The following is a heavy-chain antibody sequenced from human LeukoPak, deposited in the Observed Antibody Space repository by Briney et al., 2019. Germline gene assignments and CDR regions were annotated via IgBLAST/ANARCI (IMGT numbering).Heavy chain of an antibody. D-gene: IGHD6-13*01. J-gene: IGHJ4*02. V-gene: IGHV1-69*04. Sequence: SVKVSCKASGGTFSSYAISWVRQAPGQGLEWMGRIIPILGIANSAQKFQGRVTITADKSTSTAYMELSSLRSEDTAVYYCAARIAAAGISLDYWGQGTLVTVSS. CDR2: IIPILGIA. CDR1: GGTFSSYA. CDR3: AARIAAAGISLDY.